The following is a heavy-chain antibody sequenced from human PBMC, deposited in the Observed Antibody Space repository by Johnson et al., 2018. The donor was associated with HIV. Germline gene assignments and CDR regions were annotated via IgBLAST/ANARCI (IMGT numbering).Heavy chain of an antibody. V-gene: IGHV3-30*19. CDR3: ARKGDAFDI. CDR2: ISYDGNNK. Sequence: QVQLVESGGGVVQPGRSLRLSCAASGFTFSSYGMHWVRQAPGKGLEWVAIISYDGNNKYYADSVKGRFTISRDNGRNSLYLQMNSLRAEDTAVYYCARKGDAFDIWGQGTKVTVSS. J-gene: IGHJ3*02. CDR1: GFTFSSYG.